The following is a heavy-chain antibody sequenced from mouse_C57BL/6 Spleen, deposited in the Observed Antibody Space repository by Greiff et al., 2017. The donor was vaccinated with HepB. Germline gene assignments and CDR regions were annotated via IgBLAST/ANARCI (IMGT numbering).Heavy chain of an antibody. CDR1: GYTFTGYW. J-gene: IGHJ4*01. CDR3: ARRGIDSSGYSYAMDY. V-gene: IGHV1-9*01. D-gene: IGHD3-2*02. CDR2: ILPGSGST. Sequence: VQLQQSGAELMKPGASVKLSCKATGYTFTGYWIEWVKQRPGHGLEGIGEILPGSGSTNYNEKFKGKATFTADTSSNTAYMQLSSLTTEDSAIYYCARRGIDSSGYSYAMDYWGQGTSVTVSS.